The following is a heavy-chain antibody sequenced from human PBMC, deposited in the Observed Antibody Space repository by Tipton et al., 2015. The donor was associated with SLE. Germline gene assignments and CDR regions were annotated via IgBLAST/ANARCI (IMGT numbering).Heavy chain of an antibody. Sequence: SLRLSCAASGFSFSNYWMSWVRQAPGKGLEWVANIKQDGSERYYGDSVKGRFTISRDNAKSSLYLQMTSLRAEETAVYFCARDYEAEYGDYDYFDYWGQGTLVTVSS. J-gene: IGHJ4*02. CDR2: IKQDGSER. D-gene: IGHD5-12*01. V-gene: IGHV3-7*01. CDR3: ARDYEAEYGDYDYFDY. CDR1: GFSFSNYW.